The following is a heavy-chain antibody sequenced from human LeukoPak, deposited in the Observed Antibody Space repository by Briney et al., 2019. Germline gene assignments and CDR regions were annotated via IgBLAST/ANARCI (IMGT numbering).Heavy chain of an antibody. J-gene: IGHJ3*02. CDR1: GGSISSSSYY. CDR2: IYYSGST. CDR3: ATHRGYFRSFDI. Sequence: PSEALSLTCTVSGGSISSSSYYWGRIRQPPGKGLEWIGSIYYSGSTYYNPSLKTRATISVDTSKNQFSLKLSSVTAAETAVYYCATHRGYFRSFDIWGQGTMVTVSS. V-gene: IGHV4-39*01. D-gene: IGHD2-15*01.